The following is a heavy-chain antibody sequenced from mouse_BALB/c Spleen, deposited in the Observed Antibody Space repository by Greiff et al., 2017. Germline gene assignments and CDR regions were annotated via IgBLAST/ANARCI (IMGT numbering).Heavy chain of an antibody. D-gene: IGHD4-1*01. CDR3: ARHRTGTPFAY. CDR1: GFAFSSYD. Sequence: EVQGVESGGGLVKPGGSLKLSCAASGFAFSSYDMSWVRQTPEKRLEWVAYISSGGGSTYYPDTVKGRFTISRDNAKNTLYLQMSSLKSEDTAMYYCARHRTGTPFAYWGQGTLVTVSA. J-gene: IGHJ3*01. CDR2: ISSGGGST. V-gene: IGHV5-12-1*01.